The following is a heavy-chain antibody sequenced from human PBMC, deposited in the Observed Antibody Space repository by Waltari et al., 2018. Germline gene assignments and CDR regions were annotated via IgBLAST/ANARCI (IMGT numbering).Heavy chain of an antibody. J-gene: IGHJ6*02. Sequence: EVRLVESGGGLVQPGGSLRLSCAASGFPFSSHWLSWVRQAPGKGHEWLANIKQDGGEKYYLDSVKGRFTISRDNAKNSLYLQMNSLRADDTAVYYCARDWPSSGYYRGKYYYYGMDVWGQGTTVTVSS. V-gene: IGHV3-7*03. D-gene: IGHD3-22*01. CDR2: IKQDGGEK. CDR1: GFPFSSHW. CDR3: ARDWPSSGYYRGKYYYYGMDV.